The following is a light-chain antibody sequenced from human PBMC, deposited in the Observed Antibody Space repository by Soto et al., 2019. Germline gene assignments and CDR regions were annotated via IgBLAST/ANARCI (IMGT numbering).Light chain of an antibody. CDR3: QQYGSSPSIT. CDR1: QSVSSSY. Sequence: EIVLKQSPGTLSLSPGERATLSCRASQSVSSSYLAWYQQKPGQAPRLLIYGASSRATGIPDRFSGSGSGTDFTLTISRLEPEDFSVYDWQQYGSSPSITFGQGTRLEIK. J-gene: IGKJ5*01. V-gene: IGKV3-20*01. CDR2: GAS.